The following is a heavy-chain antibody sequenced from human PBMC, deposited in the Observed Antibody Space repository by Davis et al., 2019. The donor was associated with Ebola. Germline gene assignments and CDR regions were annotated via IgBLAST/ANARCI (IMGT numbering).Heavy chain of an antibody. V-gene: IGHV3-30*02. CDR1: GFTFSSYG. D-gene: IGHD3-22*01. CDR3: ARDPPTYYYDSSGYYYVPGYFDY. J-gene: IGHJ4*02. Sequence: GESLKISCAASGFTFSSYGMHWVRQAPGKGLEWVAFIRYDGSNKYYADSVKGRFTISRDNSKNTLYLQMNRLRDEDTAVYYCARDPPTYYYDSSGYYYVPGYFDYWGQGTLVTVSS. CDR2: IRYDGSNK.